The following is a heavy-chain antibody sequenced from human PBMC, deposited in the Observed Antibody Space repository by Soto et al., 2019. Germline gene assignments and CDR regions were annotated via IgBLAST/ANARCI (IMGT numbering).Heavy chain of an antibody. J-gene: IGHJ5*02. D-gene: IGHD2-15*01. Sequence: ASVKVSCKASGYTFTSYAMHWVRQAPGQRLGWMGWINAGNGNTKYSQKFQGRVTITRDTSASTAYMELSSLRSEDTAVYYCARDLGWNNWFDPWGQGTLVTVSS. CDR2: INAGNGNT. CDR3: ARDLGWNNWFDP. CDR1: GYTFTSYA. V-gene: IGHV1-3*01.